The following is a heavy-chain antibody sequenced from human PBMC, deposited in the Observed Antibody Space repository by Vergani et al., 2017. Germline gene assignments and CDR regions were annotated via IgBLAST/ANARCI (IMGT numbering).Heavy chain of an antibody. CDR1: GGTFSSYT. CDR3: AKDLGFAFGRSTGGFDY. CDR2: IIPILGIA. V-gene: IGHV1-69*08. Sequence: QVQLVQSGAEVKKPGSSVKVSCKASGGTFSSYTISWVRQAPGQGLEWMGRIIPILGIANYAQKFQGRVTITADKSTSTAYMELSSLGSEDTAVYYCAKDLGFAFGRSTGGFDYWGQGTLVTVSS. J-gene: IGHJ4*02. D-gene: IGHD3-10*01.